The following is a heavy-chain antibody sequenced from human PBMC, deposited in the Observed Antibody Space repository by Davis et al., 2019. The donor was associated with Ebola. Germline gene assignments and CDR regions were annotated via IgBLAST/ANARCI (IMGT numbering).Heavy chain of an antibody. CDR1: GFTFDDYA. D-gene: IGHD6-13*01. J-gene: IGHJ6*02. V-gene: IGHV3-9*01. CDR2: ISWNSGSI. CDR3: AKDIAAAGTGYYYYYGMDV. Sequence: PGGSLRLSCAASGFTFDDYAMHWVRQAPGKGLAWVSGISWNSGSIGYADSVKGRFTISRDNAKNSLYLQMNSLRAEDTALYYCAKDIAAAGTGYYYYYGMDVWGQGTTVTVSS.